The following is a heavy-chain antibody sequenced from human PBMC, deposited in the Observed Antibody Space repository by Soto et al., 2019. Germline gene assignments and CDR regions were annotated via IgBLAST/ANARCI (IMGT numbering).Heavy chain of an antibody. CDR2: IYYSGST. CDR3: ARLNGYALFFDY. J-gene: IGHJ4*02. CDR1: GGSISSSSYY. V-gene: IGHV4-39*01. D-gene: IGHD5-12*01. Sequence: SETLSLTCTVSGGSISSSSYYWGWIRQPPGKGLEWIGSIYYSGSTYYNPSLKSRVTISVDTSKNQFSLKLSSVTAADTAVYYCARLNGYALFFDYWGQGTLVTVSS.